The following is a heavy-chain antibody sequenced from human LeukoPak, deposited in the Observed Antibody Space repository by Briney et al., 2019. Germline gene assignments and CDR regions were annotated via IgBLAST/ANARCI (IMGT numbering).Heavy chain of an antibody. Sequence: GGSLRLSCAASGFTFRTYWMSWVRQAPGKGLEWVAFIRYDGSNKYYADSVKGRFTISRDNAKNSLFLQMNSLRAEDTAVYYCARVLRYCSGGNCYSGGLGYMDVWGKGTTVTISS. D-gene: IGHD2-15*01. CDR1: GFTFRTYW. J-gene: IGHJ6*03. V-gene: IGHV3-7*03. CDR2: IRYDGSNK. CDR3: ARVLRYCSGGNCYSGGLGYMDV.